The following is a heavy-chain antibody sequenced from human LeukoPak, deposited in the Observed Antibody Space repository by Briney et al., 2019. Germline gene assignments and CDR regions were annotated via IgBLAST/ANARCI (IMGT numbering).Heavy chain of an antibody. CDR1: GFTFSSYA. CDR2: ISGSGGST. CDR3: AREGQGGGIQLWSIDAFDI. D-gene: IGHD5-18*01. J-gene: IGHJ3*02. V-gene: IGHV3-23*01. Sequence: PGGSLRLSCAASGFTFSSYAMSWVRQAPGKGLEWVSAISGSGGSTYYADSVKGRFTISRDNSKNTLDLQMNSLKTEDTAVYYCAREGQGGGIQLWSIDAFDIWGQGAMVTVSS.